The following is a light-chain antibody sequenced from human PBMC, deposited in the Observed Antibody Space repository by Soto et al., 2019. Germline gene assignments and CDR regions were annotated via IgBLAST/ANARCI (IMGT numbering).Light chain of an antibody. CDR2: DDS. V-gene: IGLV3-21*02. J-gene: IGLJ1*01. CDR1: NIGRKS. CDR3: QVWDSSSDHYV. Sequence: YELTQPPSVSVAPGQTASITCGGNNIGRKSEHWYQQKPGQAPVLVVYDDSDRPSGIPEGFSGSTSGNTATLPISRVEAGDEDDYYCQVWDSSSDHYVFGTGTKVTVL.